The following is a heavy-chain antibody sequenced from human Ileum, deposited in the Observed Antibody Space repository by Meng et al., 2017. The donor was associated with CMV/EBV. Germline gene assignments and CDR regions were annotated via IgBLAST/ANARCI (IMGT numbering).Heavy chain of an antibody. Sequence: GGSLRLSCVTSGFTFTTYAMTWVRQTPEKRLEWVATISGSGGTTYYADSVKGRFTIARDNAKNTLFLQMTSLRDEDTAVYFCAKDRTSGWSFDSWGQGTQVTVSS. CDR1: GFTFTTYA. CDR3: AKDRTSGWSFDS. J-gene: IGHJ4*02. D-gene: IGHD6-19*01. CDR2: ISGSGGTT. V-gene: IGHV3-23*01.